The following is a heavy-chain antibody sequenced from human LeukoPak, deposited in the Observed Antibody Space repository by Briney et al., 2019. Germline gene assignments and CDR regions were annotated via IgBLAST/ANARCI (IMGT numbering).Heavy chain of an antibody. CDR3: ASLTFGPDY. Sequence: GGSLRLSCEASGLTFNTYWMHWVRQAPGRGLVWVAGTNTDGTWTNYADSVTGRFTISRDNVKNMLYLQMDSLRAEDTAVYYCASLTFGPDYWGQGTLVTVSS. J-gene: IGHJ4*02. V-gene: IGHV3-74*01. CDR2: TNTDGTWT. CDR1: GLTFNTYW. D-gene: IGHD3-16*01.